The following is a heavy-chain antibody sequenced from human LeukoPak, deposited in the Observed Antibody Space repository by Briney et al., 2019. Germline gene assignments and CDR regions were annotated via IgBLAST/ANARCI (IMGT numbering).Heavy chain of an antibody. CDR2: ISGSGGST. V-gene: IGHV3-23*01. D-gene: IGHD3-10*01. J-gene: IGHJ4*02. Sequence: GGSLRLSCAASGFTFSSYAMSWVRQAPGKGLEWVSAISGSGGSTYYADSVKGRFTISRDNSKNTLYLQMNSLRAEDTAVYYCAKASGGLGSNYYDYWGQGTLVTVSS. CDR3: AKASGGLGSNYYDY. CDR1: GFTFSSYA.